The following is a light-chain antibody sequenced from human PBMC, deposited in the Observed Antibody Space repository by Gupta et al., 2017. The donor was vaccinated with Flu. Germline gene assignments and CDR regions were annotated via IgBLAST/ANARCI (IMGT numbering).Light chain of an antibody. V-gene: IGKV3-15*01. CDR3: QQDNNWPGET. Sequence: ATLSVFPGERATLSCRASQSVGSTLAWYKQKPGQAPRLLIYGASTRATGVPARFSGSGYGTEFTLTISSRQSEDFAVYYCQQDNNWPGETFGQGTKVEIK. J-gene: IGKJ1*01. CDR1: QSVGST. CDR2: GAS.